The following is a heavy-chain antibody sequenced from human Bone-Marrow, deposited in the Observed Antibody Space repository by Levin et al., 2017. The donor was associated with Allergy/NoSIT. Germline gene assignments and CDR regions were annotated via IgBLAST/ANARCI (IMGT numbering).Heavy chain of an antibody. CDR1: GFNFHNYN. CDR2: ISTTSHAV. D-gene: IGHD2-8*01. V-gene: IGHV3-48*04. CDR3: VRERGMLLLDY. Sequence: PGGSLRLSCAASGFNFHNYNMNWVRQTPGKGLEWVSYISTTSHAVIYSDSVRGRFTISRDNAGKSLYLEMNNLRADDTAVYYCVRERGMLLLDYWGQGTLVTVSS. J-gene: IGHJ4*02.